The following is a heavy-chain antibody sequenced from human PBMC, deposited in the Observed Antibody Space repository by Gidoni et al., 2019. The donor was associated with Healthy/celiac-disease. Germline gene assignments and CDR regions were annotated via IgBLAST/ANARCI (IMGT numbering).Heavy chain of an antibody. D-gene: IGHD2-21*01. J-gene: IGHJ6*02. Sequence: EVQLVESGGGLVQPGGSLRLSCAASGFTFSSYAMHWFRQAPGKGLEYVSAIISNGGSTYYANSVKGRFTISRDNSKNTLYLQMGSLRAEDMAVYYCARDTSYCGGDCYYYGMDVWDQGTTVTVSS. CDR1: GFTFSSYA. CDR3: ARDTSYCGGDCYYYGMDV. V-gene: IGHV3-64*01. CDR2: IISNGGST.